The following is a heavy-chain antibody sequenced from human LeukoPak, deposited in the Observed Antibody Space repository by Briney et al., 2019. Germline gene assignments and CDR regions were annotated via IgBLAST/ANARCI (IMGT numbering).Heavy chain of an antibody. Sequence: GGSLRLSCAASGFTFSSYSMNWVRQAPGKGLEWVSSISSSGSTIYYADSVKGRFTISRDNAKNSLYLQMNSLRAEDTAVYYCARDRDYYGSGSDLGYWGQGTLVTVSS. CDR2: ISSSGSTI. CDR1: GFTFSSYS. V-gene: IGHV3-21*04. D-gene: IGHD3-10*01. CDR3: ARDRDYYGSGSDLGY. J-gene: IGHJ4*02.